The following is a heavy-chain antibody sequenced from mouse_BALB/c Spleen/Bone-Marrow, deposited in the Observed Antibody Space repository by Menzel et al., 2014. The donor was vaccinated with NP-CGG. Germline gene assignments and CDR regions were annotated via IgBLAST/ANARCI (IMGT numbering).Heavy chain of an antibody. J-gene: IGHJ2*01. CDR1: GFNIKDTY. V-gene: IGHV14-3*02. D-gene: IGHD1-1*01. Sequence: EVQLQQSGAELVKPGASVKLSCTASGFNIKDTYMHWVKQRPEQGLEWIERIDPANVNTKYDPKFQGEATITADTSSNTAYLQLSSLTSEDTAVYYCASYVYGYYFDYWGQGTTLTVSS. CDR2: IDPANVNT. CDR3: ASYVYGYYFDY.